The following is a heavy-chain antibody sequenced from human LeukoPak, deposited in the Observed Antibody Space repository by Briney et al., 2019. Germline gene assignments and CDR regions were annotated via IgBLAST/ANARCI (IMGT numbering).Heavy chain of an antibody. J-gene: IGHJ3*02. CDR1: GFTFSSYA. V-gene: IGHV3-23*01. Sequence: GGSLRLSCAASGFTFSSYAMSWVRQAPGKGLEWVSAISGSGGSTYYADSVKGRFTISRDNAKKSLYLQMNSLRAEDTALYYCVKGGEIVVALGAFDIWGQGTMVTVSS. CDR2: ISGSGGST. D-gene: IGHD3-22*01. CDR3: VKGGEIVVALGAFDI.